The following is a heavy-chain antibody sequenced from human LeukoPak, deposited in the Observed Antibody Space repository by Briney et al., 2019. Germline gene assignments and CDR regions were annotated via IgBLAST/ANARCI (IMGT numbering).Heavy chain of an antibody. V-gene: IGHV3-23*01. Sequence: PGGSLRLPCAASGFTFSGSAMSWVRQAPGKGLEWVSGISIGGDYTYYADSVEGRFTISRDNSKNTLSLQMSNLRAEDTAIYYCAKLHSATITADFDHWGQGTLVTVSS. J-gene: IGHJ4*02. CDR1: GFTFSGSA. CDR3: AKLHSATITADFDH. D-gene: IGHD1-14*01. CDR2: ISIGGDYT.